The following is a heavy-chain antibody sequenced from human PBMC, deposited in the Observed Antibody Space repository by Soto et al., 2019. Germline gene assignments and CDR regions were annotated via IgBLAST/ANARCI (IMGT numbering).Heavy chain of an antibody. CDR3: ARADHDLLTGDHKPVDY. V-gene: IGHV1-69*02. D-gene: IGHD3-9*01. CDR1: GGTFSSYT. Sequence: QVQLVQSGAEVKKPGSSVKVSCKASGGTFSSYTISWVRQAPGQGLEWMGRIIPILGIANYAQKFQGRVTITADKSPSTAYMELSSLRSEDPGVYYCARADHDLLTGDHKPVDYWGQGTLVTVSS. CDR2: IIPILGIA. J-gene: IGHJ4*02.